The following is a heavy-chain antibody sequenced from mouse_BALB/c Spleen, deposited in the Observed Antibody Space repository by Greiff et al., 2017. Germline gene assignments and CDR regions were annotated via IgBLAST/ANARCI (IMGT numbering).Heavy chain of an antibody. Sequence: EVKLVESGGGLVQPGGSLKLSCAASGFTFSSYGMSWVRQTPDKRLELVATINSNGGSTYYPDSVKGRFTISRDNAKNTLYLQMSSLKSEDTAMYYCARDWLYYDYDGTWFAYWGQGTLVTVSA. V-gene: IGHV5-6-3*01. CDR2: INSNGGST. CDR3: ARDWLYYDYDGTWFAY. CDR1: GFTFSSYG. D-gene: IGHD2-4*01. J-gene: IGHJ3*01.